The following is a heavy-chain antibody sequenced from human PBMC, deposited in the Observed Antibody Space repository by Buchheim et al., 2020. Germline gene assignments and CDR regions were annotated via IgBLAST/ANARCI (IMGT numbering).Heavy chain of an antibody. Sequence: QVHLVESGGGVVQPGRSLRVSCTASGFSVSHYGLHWVRQAPGTGLEWVTSLSHDGRNEFYADSVKGRFTISRDNSKNNLYLQMNSLRAEDTAVYYCARYQRDYSGSGTYGGIAYWGPETL. CDR2: LSHDGRNE. V-gene: IGHV3-30*03. J-gene: IGHJ4*02. D-gene: IGHD3-10*01. CDR1: GFSVSHYG. CDR3: ARYQRDYSGSGTYGGIAY.